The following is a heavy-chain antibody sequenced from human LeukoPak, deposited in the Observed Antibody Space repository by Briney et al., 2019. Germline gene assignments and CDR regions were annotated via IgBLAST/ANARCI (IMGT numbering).Heavy chain of an antibody. CDR3: ATCTWLHYFDH. V-gene: IGHV3-53*01. J-gene: IGHJ4*02. D-gene: IGHD2-8*01. Sequence: GGSLRLSCAASRFTVSSNYMSWVRQAPGKGLEWVSVTYPDGSTYYADSVKGRFTISRDNSKNTLYLQMNSLRAEDTAVYYCATCTWLHYFDHWGQGTLVTVSS. CDR2: TYPDGST. CDR1: RFTVSSNY.